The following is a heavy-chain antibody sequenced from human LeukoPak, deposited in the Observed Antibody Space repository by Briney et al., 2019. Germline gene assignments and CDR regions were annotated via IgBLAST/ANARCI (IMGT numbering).Heavy chain of an antibody. CDR3: ARDLFHYYDSSGHFDY. V-gene: IGHV3-9*01. Sequence: GGSLRLSCAASGFTFDDYAMHWVRQAPGKGLEWVSGISWNSGSIGYADSVKGRFTISRDNAKNSLYLQMNSLRAEDTAVYYCARDLFHYYDSSGHFDYWGQGTLVTVSS. J-gene: IGHJ4*02. CDR2: ISWNSGSI. CDR1: GFTFDDYA. D-gene: IGHD3-22*01.